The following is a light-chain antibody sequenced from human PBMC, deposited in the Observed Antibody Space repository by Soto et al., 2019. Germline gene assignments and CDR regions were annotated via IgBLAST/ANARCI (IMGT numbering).Light chain of an antibody. CDR3: CSYAGSRLYV. V-gene: IGLV2-23*01. CDR1: SSVVGSYNL. J-gene: IGLJ1*01. CDR2: EGN. Sequence: QSVLTQPASVSGSPGQSINIYCTGTSSVVGSYNLVSWYQHHPGKVPKLMIYEGNKRPSGVSNRFSGSKSANTASLTISGLQAEDEADYYCCSYAGSRLYVFGTGTKVTVL.